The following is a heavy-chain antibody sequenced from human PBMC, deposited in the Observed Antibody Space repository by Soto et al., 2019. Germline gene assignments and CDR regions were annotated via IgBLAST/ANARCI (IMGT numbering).Heavy chain of an antibody. J-gene: IGHJ4*02. D-gene: IGHD1-1*01. V-gene: IGHV3-53*01. CDR1: GFIVSSSH. CDR3: ARLTEAERH. Sequence: EVQLVESGGGLTQPGGSLRLSCVVSGFIVSSSHMIWVRQATGKGLEGVSILYNHGKINYVDSVKGRFTITRDNSKNTVYPQMNSLRVEDTPVYYCARLTEAERHWGQGALVTVSS. CDR2: LYNHGKI.